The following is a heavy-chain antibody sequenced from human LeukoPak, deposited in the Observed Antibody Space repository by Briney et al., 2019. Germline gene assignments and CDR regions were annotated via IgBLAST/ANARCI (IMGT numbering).Heavy chain of an antibody. CDR3: ARQWLVSPVGFDP. CDR1: GYTFTGYY. J-gene: IGHJ5*02. CDR2: INPNSGGT. V-gene: IGHV1-2*02. D-gene: IGHD6-19*01. Sequence: GASVKVSCKASGYTFTGYYMHWVRQAPGQGLEWMGWINPNSGGTNHAQKFRGRVTMTRDTSISTAYMELSRLRSDDTAVYYCARQWLVSPVGFDPWGQGTLVTVSS.